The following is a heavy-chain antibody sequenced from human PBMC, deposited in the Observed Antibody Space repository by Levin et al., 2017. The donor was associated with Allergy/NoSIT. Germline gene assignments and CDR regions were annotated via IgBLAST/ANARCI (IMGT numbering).Heavy chain of an antibody. V-gene: IGHV3-30*18. D-gene: IGHD4-23*01. CDR2: ISYDGSNK. CDR3: AKDFGSDYGGKGPFDY. CDR1: GFTFSSYG. Sequence: LPSETLSLTCAASGFTFSSYGMHWVRQAPGKGLEWVAVISYDGSNKYYADSVKGRFTISRDNSKNTLYLQMNSLRAEDTAVYYCAKDFGSDYGGKGPFDYWGQGTLVTVSS. J-gene: IGHJ4*02.